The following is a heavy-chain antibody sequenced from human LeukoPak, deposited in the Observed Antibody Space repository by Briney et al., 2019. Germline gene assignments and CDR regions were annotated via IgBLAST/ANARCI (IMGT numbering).Heavy chain of an antibody. V-gene: IGHV3-23*01. CDR2: ISGSGGST. Sequence: GGSLRLSCAASGFTFSSYAMSWVRQAPGKGLERVSAISGSGGSTYYADSVKGRFTISRDNSKNTLYLPLTSLSAEDTAVYYCARDSGDGYNSLWDFPYFDYWGQGPLVTVSS. CDR1: GFTFSSYA. D-gene: IGHD5-24*01. CDR3: ARDSGDGYNSLWDFPYFDY. J-gene: IGHJ4*02.